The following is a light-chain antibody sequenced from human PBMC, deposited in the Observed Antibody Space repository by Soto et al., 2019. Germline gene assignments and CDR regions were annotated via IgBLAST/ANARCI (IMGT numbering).Light chain of an antibody. CDR2: AAS. CDR3: QQTYNMPRT. V-gene: IGKV1-39*01. J-gene: IGKJ3*01. CDR1: QSISRH. Sequence: DIQMTQSPSSLSASLGDRVTITCRARQSISRHLNWYQQKPGKAPRLLIYAASSLQSGVPSRFSGSGSGTDFILTITSLQPEDSATYYCQQTYNMPRTFGPGTKVD.